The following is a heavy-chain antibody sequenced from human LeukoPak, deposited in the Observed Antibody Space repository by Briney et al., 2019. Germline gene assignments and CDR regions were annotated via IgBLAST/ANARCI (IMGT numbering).Heavy chain of an antibody. CDR3: ARGGYCSSTSCERGDWFDP. V-gene: IGHV1-18*01. Sequence: ASVKVSCNASGYTFTSYGISWVRQAPGQGLEWMGWISAYNGNTNYAQKLQGRVTMTTDTSTSTAYMELRSLRSDDTAVYYCARGGYCSSTSCERGDWFDPWGQGTLVTVSS. CDR1: GYTFTSYG. D-gene: IGHD2-2*01. CDR2: ISAYNGNT. J-gene: IGHJ5*02.